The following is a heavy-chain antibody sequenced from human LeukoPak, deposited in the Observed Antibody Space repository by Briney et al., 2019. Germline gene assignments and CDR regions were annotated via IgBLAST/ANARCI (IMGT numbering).Heavy chain of an antibody. D-gene: IGHD2-2*01. J-gene: IGHJ4*02. CDR2: ISAYNGNT. CDR3: ARVGDCSSTSCYGGFDY. CDR1: GYTFTSYG. V-gene: IGHV1-18*01. Sequence: GASVKVSCKASGYTFTSYGISWVRQAPGQGLEWMGWISAYNGNTNYAQKLQGRVTMTTDTSTSTAYMELRSLRSDDTVVYYCARVGDCSSTSCYGGFDYWGQGTLVTVSS.